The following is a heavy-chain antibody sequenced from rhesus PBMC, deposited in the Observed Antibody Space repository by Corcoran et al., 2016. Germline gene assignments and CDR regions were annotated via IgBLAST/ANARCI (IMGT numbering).Heavy chain of an antibody. CDR3: AKATDFDY. V-gene: IGHV3-103*01. CDR2: INSGGIST. Sequence: EVQLVETGGGLVQPGGSRRLSCAASGFTFSDYAMQWVRQAPGKGLEWISSINSGGISTYYADSVNGRFTISRDNSKNTLSLQMSSLRAEDTAVYYCAKATDFDYWGQGVLVTVSS. CDR1: GFTFSDYA. J-gene: IGHJ4*01.